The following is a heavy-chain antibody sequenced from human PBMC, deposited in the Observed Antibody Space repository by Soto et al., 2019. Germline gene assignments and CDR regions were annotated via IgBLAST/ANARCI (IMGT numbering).Heavy chain of an antibody. J-gene: IGHJ4*02. Sequence: KASETLSLTCSVSGDSLTSPGYYWSWVRQYPGRGLEWIGYISYSGTTYSSPSLKSRLTISLDTSKNQFSVSLTSVTAADTAVYFCARANWGSVDFDTHYFDYWGRGTLVTVSS. D-gene: IGHD7-27*01. V-gene: IGHV4-31*03. CDR1: GDSLTSPGYY. CDR3: ARANWGSVDFDTHYFDY. CDR2: ISYSGTT.